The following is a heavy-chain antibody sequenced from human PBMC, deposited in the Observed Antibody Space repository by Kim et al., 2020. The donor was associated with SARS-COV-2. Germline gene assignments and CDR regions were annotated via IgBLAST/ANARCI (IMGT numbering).Heavy chain of an antibody. CDR3: ARSRGYSGYDSYYYYGMDV. CDR2: IIPIFGTA. J-gene: IGHJ6*02. V-gene: IGHV1-69*13. Sequence: SVKVSCKASGGTFSSYAISWVRQAPGQGLEWMGGIIPIFGTANYAQKFQGRVTITADESTSTAYMELSSLRSEDTAVYYCARSRGYSGYDSYYYYGMDVWGQGTTVTVSS. D-gene: IGHD5-12*01. CDR1: GGTFSSYA.